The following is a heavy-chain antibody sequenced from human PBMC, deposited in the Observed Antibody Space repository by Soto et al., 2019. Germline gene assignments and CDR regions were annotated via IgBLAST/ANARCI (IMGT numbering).Heavy chain of an antibody. D-gene: IGHD3-3*01. CDR2: ISSSGST. CDR3: ARNMAESYAFWRGSYQRVYYYYMDV. J-gene: IGHJ6*03. V-gene: IGHV4-59*01. Sequence: SETLSLTCTVSGDSISSYYWSWIRQPPGKGLEWIGYISSSGSTIYNPSLESRVTISVDTSKNQLSLKVAAVTAADTAVYYCARNMAESYAFWRGSYQRVYYYYMDVWGKGTTVTVSS. CDR1: GDSISSYY.